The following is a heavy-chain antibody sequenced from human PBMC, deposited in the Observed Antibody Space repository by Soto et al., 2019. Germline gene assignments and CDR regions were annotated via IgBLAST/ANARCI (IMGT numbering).Heavy chain of an antibody. CDR2: IYYSGST. J-gene: IGHJ5*02. CDR1: GGSISSSSYY. CDR3: ARHVLTGDLSSGGSYNWFDP. V-gene: IGHV4-39*01. Sequence: SETLSLTCTVSGGSISSSSYYWGWIRQPPGKGLEWIGSIYYSGSTYYNPSLKSRVTISVDTSKNQFSLKLSSVTAADTAVYYCARHVLTGDLSSGGSYNWFDPWGQGTLVTVSS. D-gene: IGHD2-15*01.